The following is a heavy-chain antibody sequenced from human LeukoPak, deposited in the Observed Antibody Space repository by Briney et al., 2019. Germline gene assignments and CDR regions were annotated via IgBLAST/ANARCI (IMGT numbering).Heavy chain of an antibody. CDR1: GFIFRGHW. CDR2: IKEDGSEK. J-gene: IGHJ4*02. CDR3: VRDRWDSASFLHY. V-gene: IGHV3-7*01. D-gene: IGHD1-26*01. Sequence: PGGSLRLSCAASGFIFRGHWMSWVRQAPGKGLEWVTSIKEDGSEKNYVDSVKGRFTISRDNAKNSLYLQMNNLRAEDTAVYYCVRDRWDSASFLHYWGQGTLVTVSS.